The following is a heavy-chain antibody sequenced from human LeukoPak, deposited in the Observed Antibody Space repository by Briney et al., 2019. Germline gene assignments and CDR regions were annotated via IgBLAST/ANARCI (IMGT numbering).Heavy chain of an antibody. V-gene: IGHV4-39*07. Sequence: PSETLSLTCTVSGGSISTTTYHWGWIRQPPGKGLEWIGSIYYRGNTYYNPSLNSRVTISVDTSKNQFSLKLSSVTAADTAVYYCARVTYTNAWTWGQGTLVTVSS. J-gene: IGHJ5*02. CDR2: IYYRGNT. CDR3: ARVTYTNAWT. D-gene: IGHD6-19*01. CDR1: GGSISTTTYH.